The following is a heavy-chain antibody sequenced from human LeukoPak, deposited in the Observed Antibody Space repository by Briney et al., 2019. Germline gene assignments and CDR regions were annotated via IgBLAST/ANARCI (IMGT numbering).Heavy chain of an antibody. CDR1: GYTFNNFG. J-gene: IGHJ4*02. CDR2: ISRQNDNA. V-gene: IGHV1-18*01. Sequence: ASVKVSCTASGYTFNNFGISWVRQAPGQGLEWMGWISRQNDNANYAKKFQGRVTMTTDTSTSTAYMELRSLRSDDTAMYYCARGSEGDCWGQGTLVTVSS. CDR3: ARGSEGDC.